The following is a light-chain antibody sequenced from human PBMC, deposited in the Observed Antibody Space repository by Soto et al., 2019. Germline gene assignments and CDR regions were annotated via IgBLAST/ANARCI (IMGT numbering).Light chain of an antibody. J-gene: IGKJ2*01. Sequence: DIQMTQSPSSLSASIGDRATITCRASQSMITYLNWYQQKSGNAPKLLIHGASNLESGVPSRFSGSGSGTDFTLTISGLQPEDFAIYYCQQSYSSPPEYTFGQGTKLEIK. CDR3: QQSYSSPPEYT. V-gene: IGKV1-39*01. CDR2: GAS. CDR1: QSMITY.